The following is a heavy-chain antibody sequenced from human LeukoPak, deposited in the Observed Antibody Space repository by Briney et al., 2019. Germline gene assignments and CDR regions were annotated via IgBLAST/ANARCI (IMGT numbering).Heavy chain of an antibody. Sequence: SETLSLTCAVYGGSFSSYYWSWIRQPAGKGLEWIGRIYTSGSTNYNPSLKSRVTMSVDTSKNQFSLKLSSVTAADTAVYYCARVEYSSSSGICWFDPWGQGTLVTVSS. CDR3: ARVEYSSSSGICWFDP. CDR1: GGSFSSYY. CDR2: IYTSGST. J-gene: IGHJ5*02. V-gene: IGHV4-59*10. D-gene: IGHD6-6*01.